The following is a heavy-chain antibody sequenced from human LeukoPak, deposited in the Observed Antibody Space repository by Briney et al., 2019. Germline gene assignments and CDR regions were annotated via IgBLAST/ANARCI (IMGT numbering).Heavy chain of an antibody. CDR1: GGSISSYY. CDR3: ARTSRYYDSSGYYPALDY. Sequence: SETLSLTCTVSGGSISSYYWSWIRQPPGKGLEWTGYIYYSGSTNYNPSLKSRVTISVDTSKNQFSLKLSSVTAADTAVYYCARTSRYYDSSGYYPALDYWGQGTLVTVSS. D-gene: IGHD3-22*01. V-gene: IGHV4-59*01. J-gene: IGHJ4*02. CDR2: IYYSGST.